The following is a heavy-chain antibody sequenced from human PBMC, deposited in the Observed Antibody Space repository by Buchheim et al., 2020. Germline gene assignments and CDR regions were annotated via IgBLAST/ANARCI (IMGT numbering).Heavy chain of an antibody. J-gene: IGHJ4*02. D-gene: IGHD6-13*01. CDR3: VKDSTYSSAWYDFDY. CDR1: GFTFSTNA. CDR2: ISESGAST. Sequence: EVQLLESGGGLVQPGGSLRLSCAASGFTFSTNAMSWVRQAPGKGLEWVSFISESGASTHHADSVKGRFTISRANSKNTLYLQMNSLRAEDTAVYYCVKDSTYSSAWYDFDYWGRGT. V-gene: IGHV3-23*01.